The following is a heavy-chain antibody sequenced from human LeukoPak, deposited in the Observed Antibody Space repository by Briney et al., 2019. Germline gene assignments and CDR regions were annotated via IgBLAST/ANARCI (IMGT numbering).Heavy chain of an antibody. J-gene: IGHJ4*02. V-gene: IGHV3-33*01. Sequence: GGSLRLSCAASGFTFSSYGMHWVRQAPGKGLEWVAVIWYDGSNKYYADSVKGRFTISRDNSKNTLYLQMNSLRAGDTAVYYCARAPDELAVDFDYWGQGTLVTVSP. D-gene: IGHD6-19*01. CDR1: GFTFSSYG. CDR3: ARAPDELAVDFDY. CDR2: IWYDGSNK.